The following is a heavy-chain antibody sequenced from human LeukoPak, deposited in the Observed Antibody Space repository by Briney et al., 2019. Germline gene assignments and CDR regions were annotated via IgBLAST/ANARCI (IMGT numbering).Heavy chain of an antibody. CDR3: AKLSSTSRTPEYDY. CDR1: GFTFSSYG. D-gene: IGHD2-2*01. CDR2: IRYDGSNK. Sequence: GGSLRLSCAASGFTFSSYGVHWVRQAPGKGLEWVAFIRYDGSNKYYADSVKGRFTISRDNSKNTLYLQMNSLRAEDTAVYYCAKLSSTSRTPEYDYWGQGTLVTVSS. J-gene: IGHJ4*02. V-gene: IGHV3-30*02.